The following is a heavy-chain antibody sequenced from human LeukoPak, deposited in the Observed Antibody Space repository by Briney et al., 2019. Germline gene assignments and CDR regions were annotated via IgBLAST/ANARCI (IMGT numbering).Heavy chain of an antibody. CDR3: ATYRQVLLPFES. CDR2: IFPSGGEI. V-gene: IGHV3-23*01. Sequence: GGSLRLSCAASGFTFSTFAMIWVRQPPGKGLEWVSSIFPSGGEIHYADSVGGRFTISRDNSKSTLSLQMNSLRAEDTAIYYCATYRQVLLPFESWGQGTLVTVSS. CDR1: GFTFSTFA. D-gene: IGHD2-8*02. J-gene: IGHJ4*02.